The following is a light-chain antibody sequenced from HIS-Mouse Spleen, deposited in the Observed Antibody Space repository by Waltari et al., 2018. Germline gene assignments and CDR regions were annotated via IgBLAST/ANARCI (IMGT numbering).Light chain of an antibody. CDR2: ADS. J-gene: IGLJ2*01. CDR1: ALPKKY. CDR3: YSTDSSGNHRV. Sequence: SYELTQPPSVSVSPGQTARITCSGDALPKKYAYWYQQKSRQAPVLVIYADSKRPSAIPERFSGSSSGTMATLTISGAQVEDEADYYCYSTDSSGNHRVFGGGTKLTVL. V-gene: IGLV3-10*01.